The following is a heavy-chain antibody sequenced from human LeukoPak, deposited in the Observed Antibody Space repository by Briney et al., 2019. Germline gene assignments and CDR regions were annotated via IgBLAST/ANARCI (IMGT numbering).Heavy chain of an antibody. CDR1: GFTFSSYW. CDR3: ARDTPFAGTDFDY. D-gene: IGHD6-13*01. J-gene: IGHJ4*02. V-gene: IGHV3-7*01. Sequence: GGSLRLSCAASGFTFSSYWMSWVRQAPGKGLEWVANMKQDGSAIYYVDSVKGRFTISRDNLKNSLYLQMNSLRAEDTAVYYCARDTPFAGTDFDYWGQGTLVTVSS. CDR2: MKQDGSAI.